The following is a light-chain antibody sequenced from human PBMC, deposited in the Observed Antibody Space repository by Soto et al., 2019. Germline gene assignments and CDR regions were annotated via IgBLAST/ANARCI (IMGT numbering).Light chain of an antibody. CDR2: GAS. J-gene: IGKJ1*01. CDR1: ENVRTF. CDR3: QQHSHWPPWT. V-gene: IGKV3-11*01. Sequence: VLTQSPATLSLSPGDRATLSCRASENVRTFVDWYQQKPGQAPRLLIYGASNRATDIPARFSGSGSGTDFTLTISNLEPEDFAVYYCQQHSHWPPWTFDQGTRVEIQ.